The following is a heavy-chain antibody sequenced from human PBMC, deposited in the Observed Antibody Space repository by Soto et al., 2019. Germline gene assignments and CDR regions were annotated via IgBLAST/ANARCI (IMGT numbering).Heavy chain of an antibody. J-gene: IGHJ6*02. CDR3: ARDCYCSSTSCFCYYYGMDV. D-gene: IGHD2-2*01. CDR2: IIPIFGTA. V-gene: IGHV1-69*01. Sequence: VKVSCKASGGTFSSYAISWVRQAPGQGLEWMGGIIPIFGTANYAQKFQGRVTITADESTSTAYMELSSLRSEDTAVYYCARDCYCSSTSCFCYYYGMDVWGQGTTVTVSS. CDR1: GGTFSSYA.